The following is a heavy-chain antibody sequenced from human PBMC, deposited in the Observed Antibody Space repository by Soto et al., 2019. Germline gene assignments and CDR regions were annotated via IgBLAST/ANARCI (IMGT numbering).Heavy chain of an antibody. CDR2: ISYDGNDE. Sequence: QVQLVESGGGVVQPGRSLKLSCEASGFTFSSYAMHWVRQAPGKGLEWVAVISYDGNDESYTDSVKGRFTISRDTSKNTLYLQMNSLRPEDTAVYYCAKDRTSHFWSAYFDSWGQGTLIAVSS. CDR1: GFTFSSYA. D-gene: IGHD3-3*02. CDR3: AKDRTSHFWSAYFDS. V-gene: IGHV3-30-3*01. J-gene: IGHJ4*02.